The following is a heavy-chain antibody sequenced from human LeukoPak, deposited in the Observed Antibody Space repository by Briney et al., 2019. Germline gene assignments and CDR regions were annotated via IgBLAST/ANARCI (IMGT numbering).Heavy chain of an antibody. V-gene: IGHV4-59*01. Sequence: PSETLSLTCAVYGGSFSGYYWSWIRQPPGKGLEWIGYIYYSGSTNYNPSLKSRVTISVDTSKNQFSLKLSSVTAADTAVYYCARDDCSSTSCYIGAFDIWGQGTMVTVSS. CDR1: GGSFSGYY. J-gene: IGHJ3*02. CDR3: ARDDCSSTSCYIGAFDI. CDR2: IYYSGST. D-gene: IGHD2-2*02.